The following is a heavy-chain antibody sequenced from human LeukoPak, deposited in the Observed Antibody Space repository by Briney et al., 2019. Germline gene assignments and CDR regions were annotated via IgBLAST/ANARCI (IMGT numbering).Heavy chain of an antibody. CDR3: ARRSMYSSSSGLHL. V-gene: IGHV4-34*01. CDR1: GGSFGGYY. D-gene: IGHD6-6*01. Sequence: SETLSLTCAGYGGSFGGYYWGWIRQPPGKGLEWIGQIDHSGGTNYNPSLKSRVTISVDTSKSQISLKLISVTAADTAVYYCARRSMYSSSSGLHLWGQGTMVAVSS. J-gene: IGHJ3*01. CDR2: IDHSGGT.